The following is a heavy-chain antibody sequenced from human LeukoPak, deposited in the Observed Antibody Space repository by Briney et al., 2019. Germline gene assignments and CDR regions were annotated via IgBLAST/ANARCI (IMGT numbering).Heavy chain of an antibody. V-gene: IGHV3-30-3*01. J-gene: IGHJ4*02. CDR2: ISYDGSNK. D-gene: IGHD3-3*01. CDR3: AYDFWSGYYTDY. CDR1: GFTFSSYA. Sequence: GGSLRLSCAASGFTFSSYAMHWVRQAPGKGLEWVAVISYDGSNKYYADSVKGRFTISRDNSKNTLYLQMNSLRAEDTAVYYCAYDFWSGYYTDYWGQGTLVTVSS.